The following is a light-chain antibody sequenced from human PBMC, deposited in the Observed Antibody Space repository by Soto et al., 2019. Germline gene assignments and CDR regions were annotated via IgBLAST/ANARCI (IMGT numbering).Light chain of an antibody. CDR3: GAWDDSLSGPNYV. J-gene: IGLJ1*01. CDR1: SSNIGSSS. CDR2: INN. Sequence: VLTQPPSASGTPGQRVTISCSGSSSNIGSSSVNWYQQLPGTAPKLLISINNQRPSGVPDRFSGSKSGTSASLTISGLQSEDEADYYCGAWDDSLSGPNYVFGTGTQLTVL. V-gene: IGLV1-44*01.